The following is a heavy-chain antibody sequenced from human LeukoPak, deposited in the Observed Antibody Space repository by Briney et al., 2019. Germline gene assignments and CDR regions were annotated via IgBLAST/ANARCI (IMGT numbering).Heavy chain of an antibody. D-gene: IGHD3-16*01. CDR1: GFPFSSYG. J-gene: IGHJ4*02. CDR2: LRKDATYS. V-gene: IGHV3-30*02. CDR3: ASGGPIRGPLDY. Sequence: PGGSLRPSCAASGFPFSSYGMYGLRQTPDKGLQWVAYLRKDATYSNYADSVRGRFTISRDNSKNTLDLQMSSLRVEDTAVYYCASGGPIRGPLDYWGQGTLVTVSS.